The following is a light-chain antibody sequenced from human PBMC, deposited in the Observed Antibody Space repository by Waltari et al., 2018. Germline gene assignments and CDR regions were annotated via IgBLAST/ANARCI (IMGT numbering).Light chain of an antibody. CDR1: NSDIGYYNS. Sequence: QSALTHPASVSGSPGQSLTISCTGTNSDIGYYNSFSWYQQYPGKAPKLMIFDVTRWPSGVSHRFSGSKSGNTASLTISGLQAEDEADYFCAAYTSTNTVIFGGGTKVTVL. CDR2: DVT. CDR3: AAYTSTNTVI. V-gene: IGLV2-14*01. J-gene: IGLJ2*01.